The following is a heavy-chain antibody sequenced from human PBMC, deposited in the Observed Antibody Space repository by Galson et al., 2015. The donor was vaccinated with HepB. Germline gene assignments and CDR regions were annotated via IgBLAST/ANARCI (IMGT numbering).Heavy chain of an antibody. CDR1: GFTVSSNY. CDR2: IYSGGST. Sequence: SLRLSCAASGFTVSSNYMSWVRQAPGKGLEWVSVIYSGGSTYYADSVKGRFTISRDNSKNTLYLQMNSLRAEDTAVYYCARVHRSGVTIFGVVSSFDYWGQGTLVTVSS. CDR3: ARVHRSGVTIFGVVSSFDY. V-gene: IGHV3-66*01. D-gene: IGHD3-3*01. J-gene: IGHJ4*02.